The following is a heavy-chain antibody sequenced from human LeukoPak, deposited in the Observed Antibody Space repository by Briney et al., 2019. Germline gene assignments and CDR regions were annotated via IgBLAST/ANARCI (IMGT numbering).Heavy chain of an antibody. J-gene: IGHJ6*03. Sequence: KPGGSLRLSCAASGFSFNTYGIHWVRQAPGKGLEWVAVICSDGSKMYYADSVKGRFTISKDNSKNTLYLQSNSLRAEDTAVYYCAKGGSSSSCSGSSCYYMDVWGKGTTVTVSS. CDR3: AKGGSSSSCSGSSCYYMDV. CDR1: GFSFNTYG. CDR2: ICSDGSKM. D-gene: IGHD2-2*01. V-gene: IGHV3-33*06.